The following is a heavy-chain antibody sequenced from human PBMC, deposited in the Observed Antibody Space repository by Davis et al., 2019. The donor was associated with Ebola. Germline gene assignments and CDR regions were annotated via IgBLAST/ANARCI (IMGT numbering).Heavy chain of an antibody. CDR1: GGSFSGYY. Sequence: SQTLSLTCAVYGGSFSGYYWSWIRQPPGKGLEWIGEINHSGSTNYNPSLKSRVTISVDTSKNQFSLKLSSVTAADTAVYYCARGLEVVPAAMWNYYYYYMDVWGKGTTVTVSS. CDR2: INHSGST. V-gene: IGHV4-34*01. CDR3: ARGLEVVPAAMWNYYYYYMDV. D-gene: IGHD2-2*01. J-gene: IGHJ6*03.